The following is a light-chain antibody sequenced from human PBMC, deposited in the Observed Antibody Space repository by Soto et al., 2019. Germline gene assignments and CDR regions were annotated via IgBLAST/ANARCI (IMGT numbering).Light chain of an antibody. V-gene: IGKV3-20*01. J-gene: IGKJ1*01. CDR3: QQYARSSWT. CDR1: QRVSLST. Sequence: DIVLTQSPDTLSLSPGERVTLSCRASQRVSLSTLVWYQQKPGQAPRLLCYDSSTRASGVPDRFDGGGSGTDFTLTITSLEPEDSAVYYCQQYARSSWTFGQGTKLEIK. CDR2: DSS.